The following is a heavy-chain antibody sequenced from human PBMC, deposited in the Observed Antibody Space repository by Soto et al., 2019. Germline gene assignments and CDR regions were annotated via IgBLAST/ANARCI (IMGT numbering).Heavy chain of an antibody. J-gene: IGHJ4*01. CDR3: ARGYDYDSSGDYLDH. CDR2: IKPGNGDT. V-gene: IGHV1-3*01. D-gene: IGHD3-22*01. Sequence: ASVKVSCKASGYSFTSHVIHWVRQAPGERLEWMGWIKPGNGDTKYLQKLQGRVTISRDTSANIVYMELSSLRSEDTAVYYGARGYDYDSSGDYLDHWGNGTLVTVSS. CDR1: GYSFTSHV.